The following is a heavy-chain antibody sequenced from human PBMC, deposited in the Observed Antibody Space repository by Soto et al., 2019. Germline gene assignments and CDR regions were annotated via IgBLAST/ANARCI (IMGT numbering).Heavy chain of an antibody. Sequence: SETLSLTCTVSGGSISSYYWSWIRQPPGKGLEWIGYIYYSGSTNYSPSLKSRVTISVDTSKNQFSLKLSSVTAADTAVYYCAGSIFGVVIDYFDYWGQGTLVTVSS. V-gene: IGHV4-59*01. CDR3: AGSIFGVVIDYFDY. D-gene: IGHD3-3*01. CDR2: IYYSGST. J-gene: IGHJ4*02. CDR1: GGSISSYY.